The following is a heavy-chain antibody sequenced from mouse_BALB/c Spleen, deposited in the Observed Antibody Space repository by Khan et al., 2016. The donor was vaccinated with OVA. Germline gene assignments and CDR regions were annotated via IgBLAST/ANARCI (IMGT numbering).Heavy chain of an antibody. CDR3: ARTGSNVDWYFDF. D-gene: IGHD2-5*01. Sequence: EVELVESGGGLVQPGGSRKLSCAASGFTFSSFGMHWVRQAPKKGLEWVAYISSGSSTIYYVDTVKGRFTISRDSPTNTLFLQMTSLRSEDTAMYYCARTGSNVDWYFDFWGEGTSVTVSS. J-gene: IGHJ1*01. CDR2: ISSGSSTI. V-gene: IGHV5-17*02. CDR1: GFTFSSFG.